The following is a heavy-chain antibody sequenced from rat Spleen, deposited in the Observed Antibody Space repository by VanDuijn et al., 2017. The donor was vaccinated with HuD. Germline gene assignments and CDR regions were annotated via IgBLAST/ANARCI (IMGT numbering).Heavy chain of an antibody. CDR1: GFTFSNYG. J-gene: IGHJ2*01. CDR3: ARRYYYSSYIRYYFDY. CDR2: ISPSGGST. V-gene: IGHV5-19*01. D-gene: IGHD1-2*01. Sequence: EVQLVESGGGLVQPGRSLKLSCAASGFTFSNYGMHWIRQAPTKGLEWVASISPSGGSTYYRDSVKGRFTISRDNAKTTQYLQMDSLRSEDTATYYCARRYYYSSYIRYYFDYWGQGVMVTVSS.